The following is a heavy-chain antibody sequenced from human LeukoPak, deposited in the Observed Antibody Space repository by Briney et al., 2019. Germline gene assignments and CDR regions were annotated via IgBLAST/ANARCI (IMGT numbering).Heavy chain of an antibody. CDR3: AKGLTYSGSYLYFDY. J-gene: IGHJ4*02. Sequence: GGSLRLSCAASGFTFSSYSMNWVRQAPGKGLEWVAFIRYDGSNKYYADSVKGRFTISRDNSKNTLYLQMNSLRAEDTAVYYCAKGLTYSGSYLYFDYWGQGTLVTVSS. D-gene: IGHD1-26*01. CDR2: IRYDGSNK. V-gene: IGHV3-30*02. CDR1: GFTFSSYS.